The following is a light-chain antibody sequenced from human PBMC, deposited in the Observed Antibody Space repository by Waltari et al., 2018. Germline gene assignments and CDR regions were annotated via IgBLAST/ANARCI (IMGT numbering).Light chain of an antibody. J-gene: IGKJ1*01. CDR3: QQRSKWPPT. V-gene: IGKV3-11*01. CDR1: QIVGNF. Sequence: ELVLTQSPVTLSLSPGERAILSCRASQIVGNFLACYQQRPGRAPRLLIYDASNRATGIPARFSGSGSGTEFTLTITALEPEDFALYFCQQRSKWPPTFGQGTKVEIK. CDR2: DAS.